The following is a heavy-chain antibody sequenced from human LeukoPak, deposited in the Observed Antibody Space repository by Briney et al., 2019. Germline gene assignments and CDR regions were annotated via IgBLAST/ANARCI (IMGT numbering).Heavy chain of an antibody. CDR2: INPNSGGT. CDR3: ARDRVYGYYYDSSGYFVYAFDI. CDR1: GYTFTGYY. D-gene: IGHD3-22*01. V-gene: IGHV1-2*06. J-gene: IGHJ3*02. Sequence: ASVKVSCKASGYTFTGYYMHWVRQAPGQGLEWMGRINPNSGGTNYAQKFQGRVTMTRDTSISTAYMELSRLRSDDTAVYYCARDRVYGYYYDSSGYFVYAFDIWGQGTMVTVSS.